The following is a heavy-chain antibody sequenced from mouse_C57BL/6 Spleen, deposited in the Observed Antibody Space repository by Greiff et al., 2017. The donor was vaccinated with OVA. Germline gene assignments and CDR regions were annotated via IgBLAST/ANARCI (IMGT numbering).Heavy chain of an antibody. Sequence: QVTLKVSGPGILQPSPTLSLSCSSSGFSLSTFGMGVGWIRQPSGKGLEWLAHIWWDDDKYYNPVLKSRLTISKDTSKNQVFLKIANVYTADTATYYCARNSYGSSYSYFDVWGTGTTVTVSS. D-gene: IGHD1-1*01. CDR3: ARNSYGSSYSYFDV. CDR2: IWWDDDK. CDR1: GFSLSTFGMG. V-gene: IGHV8-8*01. J-gene: IGHJ1*03.